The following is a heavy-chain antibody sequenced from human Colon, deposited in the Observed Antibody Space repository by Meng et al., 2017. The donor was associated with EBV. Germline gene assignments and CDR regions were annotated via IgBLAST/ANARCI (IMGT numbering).Heavy chain of an antibody. CDR3: ASLRGYSVNDWRGRFDY. CDR1: GGSVSSGSYY. CDR2: IYYSGST. Sequence: QGHLQGSGPVLMKPSETLSLTCTVSGGSVSSGSYYWTWIRQPPGKGLEWIGYIYYSGSTNYNPSLKSRVTISVDTSKNQFSLKLSSVTAADTAVYYCASLRGYSVNDWRGRFDYWGQGTLVTVSS. D-gene: IGHD5/OR15-5a*01. V-gene: IGHV4-61*01. J-gene: IGHJ4*02.